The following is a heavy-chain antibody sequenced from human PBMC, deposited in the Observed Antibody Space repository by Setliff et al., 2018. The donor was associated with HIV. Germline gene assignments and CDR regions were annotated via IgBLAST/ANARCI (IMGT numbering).Heavy chain of an antibody. CDR1: GYSISSGYY. V-gene: IGHV4-38-2*02. Sequence: SETLSLTCAVSGYSISSGYYWGWIRQPPGKGLEWIGNIYQSGSTYSNPSLKSRVTMSVDTSKNQFSLKLISVTAADTAAYFCARDVMEWFGSYFDRWGQGTLVTVSS. D-gene: IGHD3-3*01. J-gene: IGHJ4*02. CDR3: ARDVMEWFGSYFDR. CDR2: IYQSGST.